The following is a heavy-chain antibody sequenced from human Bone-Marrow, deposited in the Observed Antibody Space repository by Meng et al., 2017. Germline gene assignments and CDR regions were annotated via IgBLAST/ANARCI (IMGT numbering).Heavy chain of an antibody. D-gene: IGHD6-19*01. CDR3: AKDVSVAPSVAEYFQH. CDR2: ISWDGGST. J-gene: IGHJ1*01. CDR1: GFTFDDYT. V-gene: IGHV3-43*01. Sequence: GGSLRLSCAASGFTFDDYTMHWVRQAPGKGLEWVSLISWDGGSTYYADSVKGRFTISRDNSKNSLYLQMNSLRTEDTALCYCAKDVSVAPSVAEYFQHWGQGTLVTVSS.